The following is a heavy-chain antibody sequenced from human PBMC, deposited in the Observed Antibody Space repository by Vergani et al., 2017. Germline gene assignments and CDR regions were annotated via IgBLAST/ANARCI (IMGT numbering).Heavy chain of an antibody. Sequence: QVQLQESGPGLVKPSQTLSLTCTVSGGSISSGSYYWSWIRQPAGKGLEWIGRIYTSGSTNYNPSLKSRVTMSVDTSKNQFSLKLSSVTAADTAVYYCARDHCSGGSCYSDYWGQGTLVTVSS. CDR2: IYTSGST. V-gene: IGHV4-61*02. CDR3: ARDHCSGGSCYSDY. J-gene: IGHJ4*02. CDR1: GGSISSGSYY. D-gene: IGHD2-15*01.